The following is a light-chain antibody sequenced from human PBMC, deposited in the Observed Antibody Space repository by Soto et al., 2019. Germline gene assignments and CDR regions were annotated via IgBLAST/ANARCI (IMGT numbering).Light chain of an antibody. CDR2: AAS. Sequence: DIQMTQSPSSLSASVGDRVTITCRASQTISKFLNWYQQKPGKAPKLLIYAASGLQSGVPSRFSGSGSGTDFTLTISSLQSEDFAVYYCQQYNNWPSWTFGQGTKVEIK. V-gene: IGKV1-39*01. J-gene: IGKJ1*01. CDR1: QTISKF. CDR3: QQYNNWPSWT.